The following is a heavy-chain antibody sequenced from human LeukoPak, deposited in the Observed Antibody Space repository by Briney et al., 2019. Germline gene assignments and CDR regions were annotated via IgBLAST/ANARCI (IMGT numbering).Heavy chain of an antibody. J-gene: IGHJ4*02. CDR1: GYTFTNFG. V-gene: IGHV1-18*01. D-gene: IGHD2-15*01. Sequence: GASVKVSCKTSGYTFTNFGIGWVRQAPGQGLEWMGWISGGNGNTDYPQTLQDRFTMTTDTSTNTAYMELRNLRPDDTAVYYCARDLPLGSMGGSAFDLWGQGTLVIVSS. CDR3: ARDLPLGSMGGSAFDL. CDR2: ISGGNGNT.